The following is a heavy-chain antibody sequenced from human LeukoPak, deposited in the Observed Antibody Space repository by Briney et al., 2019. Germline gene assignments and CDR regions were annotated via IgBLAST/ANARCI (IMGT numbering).Heavy chain of an antibody. CDR1: GYTFTGYY. Sequence: ASVKVSCKASGYTFTGYYMHWVRQAPGQGLEWMGWINPNSGGTNYAQKFQGRVTITADESTSTAYMELSSLRSEDTAVYYCAIPPPRYSSSSYYYYYMDVWGKGTTVTVSS. CDR3: AIPPPRYSSSSYYYYYMDV. V-gene: IGHV1-2*02. J-gene: IGHJ6*03. CDR2: INPNSGGT. D-gene: IGHD6-6*01.